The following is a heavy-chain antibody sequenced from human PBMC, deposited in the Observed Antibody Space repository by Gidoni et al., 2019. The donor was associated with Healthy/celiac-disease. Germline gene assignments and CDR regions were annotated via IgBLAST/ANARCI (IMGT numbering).Heavy chain of an antibody. CDR2: INPSGGST. D-gene: IGHD4-17*01. CDR1: GYTFTSYY. V-gene: IGHV1-46*01. Sequence: QVQLVQSGAEVKKPGASVKVSCKASGYTFTSYYMHWVRQAPGQGLEWMGIINPSGGSTSYAQKFQGRVTMTRDTSTSTVYMELSSLRSEDTAVYYCARDGDYGGNSDYWFDPWGQGTLVTVSS. J-gene: IGHJ5*02. CDR3: ARDGDYGGNSDYWFDP.